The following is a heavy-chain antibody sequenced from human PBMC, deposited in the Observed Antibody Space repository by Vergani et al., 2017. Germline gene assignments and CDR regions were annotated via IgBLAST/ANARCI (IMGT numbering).Heavy chain of an antibody. V-gene: IGHV3-11*01. CDR1: GFTFSDYY. J-gene: IGHJ5*02. CDR2: ISSSGSTI. CDR3: ARDRVNPFESPDCSGGSCYSGAWFDP. D-gene: IGHD2-15*01. Sequence: QVQLVESGGGLVKPGGSLRLSCAASGFTFSDYYMSWIRQAPGKGLEWVSYISSSGSTIYYADSVKGRFTISRDNDKNSLYLQMNSLRAEDTAVYYCARDRVNPFESPDCSGGSCYSGAWFDPWGQGTLVTVSS.